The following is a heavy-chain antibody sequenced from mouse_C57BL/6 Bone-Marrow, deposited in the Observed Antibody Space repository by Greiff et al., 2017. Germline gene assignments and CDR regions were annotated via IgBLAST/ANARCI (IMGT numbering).Heavy chain of an antibody. D-gene: IGHD1-1*01. Sequence: EVKLEESGGGLVQPGGSMKLSCVASGFTFSNYWMNWVRQSPEKGLEWVAQIRLKSDNYATHYAESVKGRFTISRDDSKSSVYLQMNNLRAEDTGIYYCTLPYYYGTPDWYFDVWGTGTTVTVSS. CDR3: TLPYYYGTPDWYFDV. V-gene: IGHV6-3*01. J-gene: IGHJ1*03. CDR1: GFTFSNYW. CDR2: IRLKSDNYAT.